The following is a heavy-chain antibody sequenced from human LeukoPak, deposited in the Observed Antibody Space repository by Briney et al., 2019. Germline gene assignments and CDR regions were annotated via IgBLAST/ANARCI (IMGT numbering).Heavy chain of an antibody. CDR3: AITRPGWIDY. J-gene: IGHJ4*02. CDR2: INHSGST. V-gene: IGHV4-34*01. CDR1: GGSFSGYY. D-gene: IGHD6-19*01. Sequence: SETLSLTCAVYGGSFSGYYWSWIRQPPGKGLEWIGEINHSGSTNYNPSLQSRVTISVDTSKNQFSLKLSSVTAADTAVYYCAITRPGWIDYWGQGTLVTVSS.